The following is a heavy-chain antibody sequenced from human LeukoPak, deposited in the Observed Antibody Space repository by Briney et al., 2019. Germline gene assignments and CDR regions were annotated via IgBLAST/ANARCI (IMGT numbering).Heavy chain of an antibody. D-gene: IGHD3-10*01. CDR2: IYSSGGA. CDR3: ARQIIRGNIIVESY. Sequence: SETLSLTCAVSDDSLNSGGHYWTWFRQPPGKGLEWIGYIYSSGGAYYNPSLRARSPISLDTPTNQFSLRLSSVTAADTAVYYCARQIIRGNIIVESYWGQGSLVTVSS. J-gene: IGHJ4*02. CDR1: DDSLNSGGHY. V-gene: IGHV4-30-4*01.